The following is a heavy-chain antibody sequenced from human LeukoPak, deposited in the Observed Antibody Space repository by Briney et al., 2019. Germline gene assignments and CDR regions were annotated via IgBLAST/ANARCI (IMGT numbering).Heavy chain of an antibody. Sequence: ASVKVSCKASGGTFSGYAISWVRQAPGQGLEWMGWISAYNGNTSYAQKLQGRVTMTTDTSTSTAYMELRSLRSGDTAVYYCARDHPPYCSSTSCYGGSVYWGQGTLVTVSS. CDR1: GGTFSGYA. V-gene: IGHV1-18*01. D-gene: IGHD2-2*01. CDR3: ARDHPPYCSSTSCYGGSVY. CDR2: ISAYNGNT. J-gene: IGHJ4*02.